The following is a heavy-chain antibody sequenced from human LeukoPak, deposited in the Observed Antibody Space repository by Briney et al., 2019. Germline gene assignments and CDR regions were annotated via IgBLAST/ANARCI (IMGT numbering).Heavy chain of an antibody. CDR3: ARVSDFLLGIDY. J-gene: IGHJ4*02. CDR2: INPNSGGT. CDR1: GYTFTDYY. Sequence: ASVKVSCKTSGYTFTDYYMHWVRQAPGQGLEWMGWINPNSGGTNYAQKFQGRVTMTRDTSISTAYMELSRLRSDDTAVYYCARVSDFLLGIDYWGQGTLVTVSS. V-gene: IGHV1-2*02. D-gene: IGHD2/OR15-2a*01.